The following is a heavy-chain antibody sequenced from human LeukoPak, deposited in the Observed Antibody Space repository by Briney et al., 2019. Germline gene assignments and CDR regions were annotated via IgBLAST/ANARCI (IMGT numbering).Heavy chain of an antibody. CDR2: ISWNSDRI. D-gene: IGHD5-24*01. CDR1: GFTVDDYA. CDR3: TRDRGWQQFDY. J-gene: IGHJ4*02. Sequence: PGGSLRLSCAVSGFTVDDYAIHWVRRVPGKGLECVSGISWNSDRIVQADSVKGRFTISRDNAKNSLHLQMSSLRDDDTAVYYCTRDRGWQQFDYWGQGTLVTVSS. V-gene: IGHV3-9*01.